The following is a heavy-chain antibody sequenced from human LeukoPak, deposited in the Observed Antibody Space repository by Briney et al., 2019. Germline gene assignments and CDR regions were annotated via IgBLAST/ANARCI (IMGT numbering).Heavy chain of an antibody. CDR1: GFTFSSYS. J-gene: IGHJ4*02. CDR2: INGSGGST. CDR3: AKDPRAPGIRLYYFDY. D-gene: IGHD5-12*01. V-gene: IGHV3-23*01. Sequence: GGSLRLSCAASGFTFSSYSMSWVRQPPGKGLEWVSAINGSGGSTYYAGSVKGGFTISRDNSKNTLYLQMNSLRAEDTAVYYCAKDPRAPGIRLYYFDYWGQGTLVTVSS.